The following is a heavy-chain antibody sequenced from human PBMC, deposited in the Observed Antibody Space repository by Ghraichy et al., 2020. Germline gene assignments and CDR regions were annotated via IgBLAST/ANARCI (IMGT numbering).Heavy chain of an antibody. V-gene: IGHV3-23*01. Sequence: GESLNISCAASGFTFSSYAINWVRQAPGKGLEWVSAISGSGGRTYYADSVKGRFTISRDNSKNTLYLQMNSLRAEDTAVYYCAKDREYSSSSVYYYGMDVWGQGTTVTVSS. CDR1: GFTFSSYA. CDR2: ISGSGGRT. J-gene: IGHJ6*02. CDR3: AKDREYSSSSVYYYGMDV. D-gene: IGHD6-6*01.